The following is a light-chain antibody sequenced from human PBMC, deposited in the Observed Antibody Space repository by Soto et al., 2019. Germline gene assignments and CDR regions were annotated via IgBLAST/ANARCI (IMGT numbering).Light chain of an antibody. CDR3: GTWDSSLSAGV. J-gene: IGLJ2*01. CDR2: ENN. Sequence: QSVLTQSPSVSAAPGQTVTISCTGSSSNVGSNFVSWYQQLPGTAPKILIYENNKPPPGSPGRFSGSKSGTSATLDITGLQTGDDADYYCGTWDSSLSAGVFGGGTKLTVL. V-gene: IGLV1-51*02. CDR1: SSNVGSNF.